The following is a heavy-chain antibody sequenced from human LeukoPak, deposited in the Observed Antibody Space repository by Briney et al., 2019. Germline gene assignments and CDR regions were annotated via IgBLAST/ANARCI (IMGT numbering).Heavy chain of an antibody. CDR3: AKGSYYDSSGSFYFDY. CDR2: IRSKANSYAT. J-gene: IGHJ4*02. CDR1: GFTFSGSA. D-gene: IGHD3-22*01. V-gene: IGHV3-73*01. Sequence: GGSLKLSCAASGFTFSGSAMHWVRQASGKGLEWVGRIRSKANSYATVYAASVKGRFTISRDDSKNTAYLQMNSLKTEDTAVYYCAKGSYYDSSGSFYFDYWGQGTLVTVSS.